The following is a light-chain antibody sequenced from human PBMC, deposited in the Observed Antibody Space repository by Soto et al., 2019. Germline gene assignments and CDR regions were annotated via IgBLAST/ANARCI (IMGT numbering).Light chain of an antibody. CDR2: DVS. J-gene: IGLJ1*01. V-gene: IGLV2-11*01. CDR1: SSDVGGYNY. CDR3: CSYAGSYTDA. Sequence: SVLTQPRSVSGSPGRSVTISCTGTSSDVGGYNYVSWYQQHPGKAPKLMIYDVSKRPSGVPDRFSGSKSGNTASLTISGLQAEDEADYYCCSYAGSYTDAFGTGTKVTVL.